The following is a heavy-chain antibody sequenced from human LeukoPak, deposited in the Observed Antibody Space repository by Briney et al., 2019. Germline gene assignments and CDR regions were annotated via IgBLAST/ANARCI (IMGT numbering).Heavy chain of an antibody. CDR3: ARDPYSGNYGTYYYYYMDV. V-gene: IGHV3-21*01. CDR1: GFTFSSYS. J-gene: IGHJ6*03. Sequence: GGSLRLSCAASGFTFSSYSMNWVRQAPGKGLEWVSSISSSSSYIFYADSVKGRFTISIDNAKNSLYLQMNSLRAEDTAVYYCARDPYSGNYGTYYYYYMDVWGKGTTVTISS. D-gene: IGHD1-26*01. CDR2: ISSSSSYI.